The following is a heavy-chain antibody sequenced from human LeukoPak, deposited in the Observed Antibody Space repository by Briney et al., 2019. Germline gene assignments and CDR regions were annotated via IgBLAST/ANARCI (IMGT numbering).Heavy chain of an antibody. Sequence: GGSLRLSCAASGFTFSSYWMSWVRQAPGKGLEWVANIKQDGSEKYYVDSVKGRFTIPRDNAKNSLYLQMNSLRAEDTAVYYCARDLNAWRTYGKGYWGQGTLVTVSS. CDR1: GFTFSSYW. J-gene: IGHJ4*02. V-gene: IGHV3-7*01. D-gene: IGHD4-17*01. CDR2: IKQDGSEK. CDR3: ARDLNAWRTYGKGY.